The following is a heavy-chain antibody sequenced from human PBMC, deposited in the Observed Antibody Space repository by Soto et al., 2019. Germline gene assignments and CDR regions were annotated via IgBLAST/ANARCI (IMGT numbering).Heavy chain of an antibody. CDR1: GFSLSTSGVG. D-gene: IGHD6-19*01. Sequence: SGPTLVNPTQTLTLTCTFSGFSLSTSGVGVGWIRQPPGKALEWLALIYWDDDKRYSPSLKSRLTITKDTSKNQVVLTMTNMDPVDTATYYCAHSRYSSGQVPMGGSFRRVGWFDPWGQGTLVTVSS. V-gene: IGHV2-5*02. J-gene: IGHJ5*02. CDR2: IYWDDDK. CDR3: AHSRYSSGQVPMGGSFRRVGWFDP.